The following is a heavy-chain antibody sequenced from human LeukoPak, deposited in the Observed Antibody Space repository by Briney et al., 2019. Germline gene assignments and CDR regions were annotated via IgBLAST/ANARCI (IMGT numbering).Heavy chain of an antibody. Sequence: PSETLSLTCAVYGGSFSGYYWSWIRQPPGKGLEWIGEINHSGSTNYNPSLKSRVTISVDTSKNQFSLKLSSVTAADTAVYYCARDGHSSTFDYWGQGTLVTVSS. D-gene: IGHD6-13*01. V-gene: IGHV4-34*01. CDR1: GGSFSGYY. J-gene: IGHJ4*02. CDR3: ARDGHSSTFDY. CDR2: INHSGST.